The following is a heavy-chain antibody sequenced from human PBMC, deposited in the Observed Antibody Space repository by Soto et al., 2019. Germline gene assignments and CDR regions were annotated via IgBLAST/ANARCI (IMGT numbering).Heavy chain of an antibody. D-gene: IGHD3-3*01. V-gene: IGHV4-34*01. Sequence: SETLSLTCAVYGGSFSGYYWSWIRQPPGKGLEWIGEINHSGSTNYNPSLKSRVTISVDTSKNQFSLKLSSVTAADTAVYYCARNPRVFWSGTPYYYYYMDVWGKGTTVTVSS. J-gene: IGHJ6*03. CDR2: INHSGST. CDR3: ARNPRVFWSGTPYYYYYMDV. CDR1: GGSFSGYY.